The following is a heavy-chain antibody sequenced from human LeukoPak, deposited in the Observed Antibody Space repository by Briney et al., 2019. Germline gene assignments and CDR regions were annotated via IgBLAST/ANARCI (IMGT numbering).Heavy chain of an antibody. CDR3: ASSASTRYCSSTSCYTFDY. D-gene: IGHD2-2*02. CDR1: GGSISSHY. J-gene: IGHJ4*02. CDR2: IYYSGST. V-gene: IGHV4-59*11. Sequence: PSETLSLTCTVSGGSISSHYWSWIRQPPGKGLEWIGYIYYSGSTNYNPSLKSRVTISVDTSKNQFSLKLSSVTAADTAVYYCASSASTRYCSSTSCYTFDYWGQGTLVTVSS.